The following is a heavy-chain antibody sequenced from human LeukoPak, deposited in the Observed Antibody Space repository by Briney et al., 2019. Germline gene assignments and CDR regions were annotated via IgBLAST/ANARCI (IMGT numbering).Heavy chain of an antibody. D-gene: IGHD1-14*01. V-gene: IGHV4-34*01. CDR2: INHSGST. Sequence: PSEILSLTCAVYGGSFSGYYWSWIRQPPGKGLEWIGEINHSGSTNYNPSLKSRVTISVDTSKNQFSLKLSSVTAADTAVYYCASHAAPSWRQLRTGVDYWGQGTLVTVSS. CDR3: ASHAAPSWRQLRTGVDY. J-gene: IGHJ4*02. CDR1: GGSFSGYY.